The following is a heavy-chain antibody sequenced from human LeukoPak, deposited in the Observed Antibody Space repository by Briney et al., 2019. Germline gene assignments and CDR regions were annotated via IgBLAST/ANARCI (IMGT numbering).Heavy chain of an antibody. CDR2: IKNDGTEK. V-gene: IGHV3-7*02. D-gene: IGHD5-18*01. Sequence: PGGSLRLSCVASGFTFSNYWMSWVRQAPGKGLEWVANIKNDGTEKYYVDSVKGRFTISRDNAKNSLFLQMNSLRAEDTAVYYCANGYRSGYLFDYWGQGTLVTVSS. CDR1: GFTFSNYW. CDR3: ANGYRSGYLFDY. J-gene: IGHJ4*02.